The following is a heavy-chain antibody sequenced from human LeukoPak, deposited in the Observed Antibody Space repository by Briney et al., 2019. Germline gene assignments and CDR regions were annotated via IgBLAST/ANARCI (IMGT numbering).Heavy chain of an antibody. Sequence: GGSLRLSCAASRFTFSACAMSWVRQAPGKGLEWVSGISSSGGSTYYADSVEGRFTISRDNSKNTLYLQMNSLRVEDTAVYYCAKAISPRLDYYYGMDVWGQGTTVTVSS. D-gene: IGHD3-3*01. CDR2: ISSSGGST. CDR3: AKAISPRLDYYYGMDV. CDR1: RFTFSACA. J-gene: IGHJ6*02. V-gene: IGHV3-23*01.